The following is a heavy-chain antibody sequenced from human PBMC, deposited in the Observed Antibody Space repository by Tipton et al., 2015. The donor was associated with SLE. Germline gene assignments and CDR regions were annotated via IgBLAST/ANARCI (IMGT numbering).Heavy chain of an antibody. CDR1: GGSISSYY. J-gene: IGHJ6*03. V-gene: IGHV4-4*07. CDR3: ARGPYDFWRALLPQDYYYYMDV. CDR2: IYTSGST. D-gene: IGHD3-3*01. Sequence: TLSLTCTVSGGSISSYYWSWIRQPAGKGLEWIGRIYTSGSTNYNPSLKSRVTMSVDTSKNQFSLKLTSVTAADTAVYYCARGPYDFWRALLPQDYYYYMDVWGKGTTVTVSS.